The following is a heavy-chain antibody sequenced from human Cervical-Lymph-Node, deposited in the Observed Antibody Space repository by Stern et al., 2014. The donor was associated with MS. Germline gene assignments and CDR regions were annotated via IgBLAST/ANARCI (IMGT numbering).Heavy chain of an antibody. CDR2: ISVYKGNT. J-gene: IGHJ4*02. Sequence: QVQLVQSGGEVKKPGASVKVSCKASGYNTTSYGFTWVRQAPGQGREWMGWISVYKGNTIYAQKCQGRVTMTTATSTSTAYMEVRSLRSDDTAVYYCATFASAAGTFNHWGQGTLVTVSS. CDR1: GYNTTSYG. D-gene: IGHD6-13*01. CDR3: ATFASAAGTFNH. V-gene: IGHV1-18*01.